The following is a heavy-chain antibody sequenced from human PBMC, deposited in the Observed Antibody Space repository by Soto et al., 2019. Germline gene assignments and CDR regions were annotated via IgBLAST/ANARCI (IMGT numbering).Heavy chain of an antibody. D-gene: IGHD1-1*01. CDR1: GDSVSSNSAA. CDR3: ARTGPQGGADFDY. V-gene: IGHV6-1*01. CDR2: TYYRSKWSS. Sequence: SQTLSLTCAISGDSVSSNSAALNWIRQSPSRGLEWLGRTYYRSKWSSNYAVSVKSRITINPDTSKNQFSLQLNSVTPEDTAVYYCARTGPQGGADFDYWGQGTLVTVSS. J-gene: IGHJ4*02.